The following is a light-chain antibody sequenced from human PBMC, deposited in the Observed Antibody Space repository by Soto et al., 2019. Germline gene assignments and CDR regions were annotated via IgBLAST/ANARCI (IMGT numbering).Light chain of an antibody. J-gene: IGKJ1*01. CDR2: GIS. Sequence: EIVMTQSPATLSVSPGERATLSCRASRSVNSNYLAWYQQKPGQAPRLLIYGISKRATDIPDRFSGSGSGTELTLTISSLQPEDFETYYCQQHGQWPITFGQGTKVDIK. V-gene: IGKV3D-15*01. CDR1: RSVNSN. CDR3: QQHGQWPIT.